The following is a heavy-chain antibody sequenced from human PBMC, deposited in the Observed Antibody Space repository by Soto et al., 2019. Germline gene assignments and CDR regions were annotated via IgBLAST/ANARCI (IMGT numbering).Heavy chain of an antibody. CDR3: ARDPPLVGQYDSGDY. J-gene: IGHJ4*02. Sequence: GASVKVSCKASGYTFTSYGISWVRQAPGQGLEWMGWISAYNGNTNYAQKLQGRVTMTTDTSTSTAYMELRSLRSDDTAVYYCARDPPLVGQYDSGDYWGQGTLVTVSS. CDR2: ISAYNGNT. CDR1: GYTFTSYG. D-gene: IGHD3-3*01. V-gene: IGHV1-18*01.